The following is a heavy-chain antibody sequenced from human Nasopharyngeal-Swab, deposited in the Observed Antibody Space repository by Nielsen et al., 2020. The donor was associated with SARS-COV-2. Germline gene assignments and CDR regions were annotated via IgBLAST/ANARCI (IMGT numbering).Heavy chain of an antibody. J-gene: IGHJ3*02. D-gene: IGHD5-12*01. CDR2: IYSSGNT. CDR3: ARQGGYSGYGPHTFDI. V-gene: IGHV4-59*08. CDR1: CGSISNYF. Sequence: SETLSLTRTVSCGSISNYFWSWIRQPPGKGLEWIGYIYSSGNTDYNPSLKSRLTISVDTSKNQFSLKLTSVTAADTAVYYCARQGGYSGYGPHTFDIWGQGTMVTVYS.